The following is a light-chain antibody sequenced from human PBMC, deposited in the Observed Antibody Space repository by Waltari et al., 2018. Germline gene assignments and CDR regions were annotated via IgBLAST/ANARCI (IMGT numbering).Light chain of an antibody. J-gene: IGLJ2*01. CDR1: SSDVGYFKS. Sequence: QSALTQPASVSASPGESITISCTATSSDVGYFKSVSWYQQHPGKAPKFMIYDVSIRPSGVSHRFSGSKSGNTASVTISGLQAEDEAVYYCSSFTTSSTLRFGGGTKLTVL. V-gene: IGLV2-14*03. CDR2: DVS. CDR3: SSFTTSSTLR.